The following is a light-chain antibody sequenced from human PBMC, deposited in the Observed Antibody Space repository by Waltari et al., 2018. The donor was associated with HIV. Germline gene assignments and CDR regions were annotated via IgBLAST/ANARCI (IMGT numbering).Light chain of an antibody. J-gene: IGLJ2*01. CDR1: NIAATKS. CDR3: QAWDSGLVV. V-gene: IGLV3-21*02. CDR2: DDR. Sequence: SYVLTQPPSVSVAPGQTARITCGGNNIAATKSVHWYRLNPGQAPVVVIYDDRDRPSGIPDRFSGSSSGDTATLTISRAEAGDEADYYCQAWDSGLVVFGGGTKLTVL.